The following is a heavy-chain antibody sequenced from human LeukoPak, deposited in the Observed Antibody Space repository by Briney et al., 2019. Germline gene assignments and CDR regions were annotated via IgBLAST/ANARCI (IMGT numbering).Heavy chain of an antibody. V-gene: IGHV1-46*01. D-gene: IGHD5-18*01. J-gene: IGHJ4*02. CDR1: GYTFTSYY. Sequence: GASVKVSCKASGYTFTSYYMHWVRQAPGQGLEWMGIINPSGGSTSYAQKFQGRVTMTRDMSTSTVYMELSSLRSEDTAVYYCAREFGGDGGYSYGTQEGIDYWGQGTLVTVSS. CDR2: INPSGGST. CDR3: AREFGGDGGYSYGTQEGIDY.